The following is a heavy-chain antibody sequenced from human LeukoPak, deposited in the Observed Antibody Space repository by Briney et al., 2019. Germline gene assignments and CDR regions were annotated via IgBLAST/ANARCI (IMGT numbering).Heavy chain of an antibody. CDR2: IYTSGST. D-gene: IGHD3-9*01. CDR1: GGSFSAYY. V-gene: IGHV4-4*07. Sequence: SETLSLTCSVYGGSFSAYYWSWIRQPAGKGLEWIGRIYTSGSTNYNPSLTSRVTMSVDTSKNQSSLKLSSVTAADTAVYYCARAKGYYDILTGYLYYFDYWGQGTLVTVSS. CDR3: ARAKGYYDILTGYLYYFDY. J-gene: IGHJ4*02.